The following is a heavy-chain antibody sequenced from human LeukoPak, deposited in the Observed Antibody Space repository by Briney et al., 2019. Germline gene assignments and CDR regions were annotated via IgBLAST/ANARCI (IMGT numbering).Heavy chain of an antibody. D-gene: IGHD2-2*01. CDR2: IYYSGST. Sequence: SETLSLTCTVSGGSISSYYWSWIRQPPGKGLEWIGYIYYSGSTNYNPSLKSRVTISVEASKNQFSLNLSSVTAADTAVYYCAIHWVVPAAEYTFDPWGQGTLVTVSS. J-gene: IGHJ5*02. CDR3: AIHWVVPAAEYTFDP. CDR1: GGSISSYY. V-gene: IGHV4-59*08.